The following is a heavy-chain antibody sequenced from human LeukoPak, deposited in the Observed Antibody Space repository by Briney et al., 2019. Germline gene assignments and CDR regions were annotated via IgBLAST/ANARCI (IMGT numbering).Heavy chain of an antibody. CDR1: GGSIRGYW. J-gene: IGHJ4*02. CDR2: INDAGRN. Sequence: SETLSLTCAVYGGSIRGYWWSWIRQPPGRGLEWIGEINDAGRNNHNPFVKSPITISVDTSKNQFSLNLHSVTAADTAMYYCARHRSRTRAFDYWGQGTLVTVSS. V-gene: IGHV4-34*01. CDR3: ARHRSRTRAFDY. D-gene: IGHD1-14*01.